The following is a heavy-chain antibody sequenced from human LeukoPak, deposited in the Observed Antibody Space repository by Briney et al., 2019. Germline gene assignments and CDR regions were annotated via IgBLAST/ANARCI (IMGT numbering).Heavy chain of an antibody. V-gene: IGHV1-8*01. CDR2: MNPNSGNT. D-gene: IGHD6-19*01. CDR1: GYTFTSYD. Sequence: WASVKVSCKASGYTFTSYDINWVRQATGQGLEWMGWMNPNSGNTGYAQKFQGRVTMTRNTSISTAYMELGSLRSEDTAVYYCARSSIAVAAVGYAFDIWGQGTMVTVSS. J-gene: IGHJ3*02. CDR3: ARSSIAVAAVGYAFDI.